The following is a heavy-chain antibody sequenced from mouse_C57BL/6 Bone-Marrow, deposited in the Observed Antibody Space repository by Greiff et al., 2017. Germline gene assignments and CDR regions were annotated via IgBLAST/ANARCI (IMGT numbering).Heavy chain of an antibody. D-gene: IGHD1-1*01. J-gene: IGHJ3*01. CDR3: ARADYYGSSPWFAY. CDR1: GYTFTSYW. V-gene: IGHV1-55*01. Sequence: QVQLQQPGAELVKPGASVKMSCKASGYTFTSYWITWVKKRPGQGLEWIGDIYPGSGSTNYNEKFKSKATLTVDTSSSTAYMQLSSLTSEDSAVYYCARADYYGSSPWFAYWGQGTLVTVSA. CDR2: IYPGSGST.